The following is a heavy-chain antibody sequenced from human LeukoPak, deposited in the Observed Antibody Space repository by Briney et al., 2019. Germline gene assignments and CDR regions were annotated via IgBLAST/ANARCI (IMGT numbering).Heavy chain of an antibody. CDR1: GYTFTDYY. Sequence: ASVKVSCKASGYTFTDYYAYWIRQAPGQGLEWMGWINPNSGGTNYAQKFQGRVTMTRDTSIRTVYMEVSRLKSDDTAVYYCARGPNIYGSGRSWFDPWGQGTLVTVSS. D-gene: IGHD3-10*01. CDR3: ARGPNIYGSGRSWFDP. V-gene: IGHV1-2*02. J-gene: IGHJ5*02. CDR2: INPNSGGT.